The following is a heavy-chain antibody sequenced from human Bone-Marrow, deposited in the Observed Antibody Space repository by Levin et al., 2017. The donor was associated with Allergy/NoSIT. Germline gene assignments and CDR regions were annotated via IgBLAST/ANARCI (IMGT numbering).Heavy chain of an antibody. CDR3: ATAGVTTVDH. Sequence: SETLSLTCTVSGGSLRSGGYYWGWVRQPPGKGLEWIGSIYHSGSAYYSSSLKSRVTISVDTSKNQFSLKMNSVTAADTAVYYCATAGVTTVDHWGRGALVTVSS. J-gene: IGHJ4*02. D-gene: IGHD4-17*01. CDR1: GGSLRSGGYY. CDR2: IYHSGSA. V-gene: IGHV4-39*01.